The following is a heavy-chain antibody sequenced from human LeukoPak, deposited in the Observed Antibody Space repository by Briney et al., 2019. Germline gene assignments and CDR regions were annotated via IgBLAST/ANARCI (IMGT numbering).Heavy chain of an antibody. CDR1: GGSFSGYY. CDR3: ARGRGGGYCSSTSCQKNYYFDY. D-gene: IGHD2-2*01. CDR2: INHSGST. Sequence: SETLSLTCAVYGGSFSGYYWSWIRQPPGKGLEWIGEINHSGSTNYNPSLKSRVTISVDTSKNQFSLKLSSVTAADTAVYYCARGRGGGYCSSTSCQKNYYFDYWGQGTLVTVSS. V-gene: IGHV4-34*01. J-gene: IGHJ4*02.